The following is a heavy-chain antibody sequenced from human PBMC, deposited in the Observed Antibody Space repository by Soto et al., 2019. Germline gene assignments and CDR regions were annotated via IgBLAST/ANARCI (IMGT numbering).Heavy chain of an antibody. CDR2: IYWDDDE. CDR1: GFSLTTRGVG. D-gene: IGHD5-18*01. Sequence: QITLKESGPTLVKPTQTLTLTCTFSGFSLTTRGVGVGWIRQPPGKALEWLALIYWDDDEGYSPSLKSRLTITKDTSKNQVVLTMTNXDXXXTAXXXXXXXPRGYSYHFDYWGQGTLVTVSS. CDR3: XXXPRGYSYHFDY. V-gene: IGHV2-5*02. J-gene: IGHJ4*02.